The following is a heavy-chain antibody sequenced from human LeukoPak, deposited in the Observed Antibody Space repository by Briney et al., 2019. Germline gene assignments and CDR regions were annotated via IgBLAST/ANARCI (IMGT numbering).Heavy chain of an antibody. CDR3: ARRGYYDSSGYDY. Sequence: GGSLRLSCAASGFTFSSFNMNWVRQAPGKGLEWVSCISSSGYSIYYADSVKGRFTISRDNAKNSLYLQINSLRAEDTAIYYCARRGYYDSSGYDYWGQGTLVTVSS. V-gene: IGHV3-21*01. CDR2: ISSSGYSI. CDR1: GFTFSSFN. J-gene: IGHJ4*02. D-gene: IGHD3-22*01.